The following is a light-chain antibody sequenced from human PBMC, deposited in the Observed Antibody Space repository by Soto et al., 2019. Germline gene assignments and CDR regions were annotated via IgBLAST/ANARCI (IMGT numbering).Light chain of an antibody. CDR3: CSYATSGTWV. Sequence: QSALTQPASVSGSRGQSITISCTGTSSDVGGYEFVSWYQQSPGKAPKLLIYEVNNRPSGVSNRFSGSKSGNTASLTISGLQAEDEADYYCCSYATSGTWVFGGGTQLTVL. V-gene: IGLV2-14*01. CDR1: SSDVGGYEF. CDR2: EVN. J-gene: IGLJ3*02.